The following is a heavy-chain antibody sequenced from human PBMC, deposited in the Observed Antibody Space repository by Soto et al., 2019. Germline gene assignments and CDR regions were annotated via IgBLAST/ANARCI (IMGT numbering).Heavy chain of an antibody. Sequence: NPSETLSLTCTVSGGSISNNDYYWSWIRQPTGKGLECIGYIFYSGSTYYNPSLESRITMSVDTSKNQFSLQLSSVTPADTAVYFCARAIFVVLLPPYSMDVCCQGTTVTV. CDR3: ARAIFVVLLPPYSMDV. CDR1: GGSISNNDYY. CDR2: IFYSGST. V-gene: IGHV4-30-4*01. J-gene: IGHJ6*02. D-gene: IGHD3-3*01.